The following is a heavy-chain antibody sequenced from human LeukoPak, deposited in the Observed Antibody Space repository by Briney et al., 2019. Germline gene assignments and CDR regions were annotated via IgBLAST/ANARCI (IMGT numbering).Heavy chain of an antibody. D-gene: IGHD2-2*01. V-gene: IGHV3-23*01. J-gene: IGHJ4*02. Sequence: GGSLRLSCAASGFTFSSCAMSWVRRAPGKGLEWVSAISGSGGRSYYADSVKGRFTISRDNSKNTLYLQMNSLRAEDTAVYYCARHPEPGYCSSTSCHESYFDYWGQGTLVTVSS. CDR2: ISGSGGRS. CDR3: ARHPEPGYCSSTSCHESYFDY. CDR1: GFTFSSCA.